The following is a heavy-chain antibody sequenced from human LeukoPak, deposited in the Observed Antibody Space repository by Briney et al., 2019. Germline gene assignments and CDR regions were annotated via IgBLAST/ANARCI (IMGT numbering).Heavy chain of an antibody. V-gene: IGHV3-7*01. J-gene: IGHJ4*02. CDR1: GFTFNTYT. CDR2: IKQDGSVK. CDR3: AKFSRAADSY. D-gene: IGHD2-15*01. Sequence: GGSLRLSCAASGFTFNTYTMNWVRQTPGKGLEWVANIKQDGSVKQYVDSVKGRFTISRDNAKNSLYLQMDSLRAEDTAVYYCAKFSRAADSYWGQGTLVTVSS.